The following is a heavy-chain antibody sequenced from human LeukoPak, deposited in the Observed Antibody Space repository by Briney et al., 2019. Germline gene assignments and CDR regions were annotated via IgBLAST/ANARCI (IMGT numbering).Heavy chain of an antibody. CDR3: ARDQPIGYNYGYPFDN. Sequence: PGGSLRLSCAASGFTFSNYYMSWIRQAPGKGLEWVSYISSSGSTIYYADSVKGRFTISWDNAKNSLYLQMNNLRVEDTAVCYCARDQPIGYNYGYPFDNWGQGTLVTVSS. V-gene: IGHV3-11*04. CDR2: ISSSGSTI. J-gene: IGHJ4*02. CDR1: GFTFSNYY. D-gene: IGHD5-18*01.